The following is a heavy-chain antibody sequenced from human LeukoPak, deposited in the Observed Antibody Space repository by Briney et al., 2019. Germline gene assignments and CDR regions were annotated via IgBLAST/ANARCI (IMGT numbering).Heavy chain of an antibody. V-gene: IGHV3-7*01. CDR1: GFTFSSYW. CDR3: ARASFAARWG. Sequence: GGSLRLSCAASGFTFSSYWMKWVRQAPGKSLEGVANIKQEGSEKDYVDSVKGRFTIFRDNAKNSLYLQMNSLTAEDTAVYYCARASFAARWGWGQGTLVTVSS. D-gene: IGHD6-6*01. CDR2: IKQEGSEK. J-gene: IGHJ4*02.